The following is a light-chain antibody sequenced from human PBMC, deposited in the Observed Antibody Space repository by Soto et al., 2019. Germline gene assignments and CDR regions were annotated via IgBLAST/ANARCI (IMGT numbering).Light chain of an antibody. V-gene: IGLV1-44*01. Sequence: QSVLTQPPSASGTPGQRVTISCSGGGSNIGSNTENWYQQLPGTAPKLLIHSSNQRPSGVPDRFSGSKSGTSAYLAISGLQSEDEADYYCAVWDDSLNGFVFGTGTKVTVL. CDR2: SSN. CDR1: GSNIGSNT. CDR3: AVWDDSLNGFV. J-gene: IGLJ1*01.